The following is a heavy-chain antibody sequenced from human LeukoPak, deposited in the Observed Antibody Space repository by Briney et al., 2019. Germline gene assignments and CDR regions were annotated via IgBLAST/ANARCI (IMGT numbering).Heavy chain of an antibody. Sequence: PSETLSLTCTVSGGSFSSSSYYWGWIRQPPGKGLEWIGSIYYSGSTYYNPSLKSRVTISVDTSKNQFSLKLSSVTAADTAVYYCATTRSNDFWSGYPDYWGQGTLVTVSS. CDR2: IYYSGST. J-gene: IGHJ4*02. D-gene: IGHD3-3*01. CDR1: GGSFSSSSYY. V-gene: IGHV4-39*01. CDR3: ATTRSNDFWSGYPDY.